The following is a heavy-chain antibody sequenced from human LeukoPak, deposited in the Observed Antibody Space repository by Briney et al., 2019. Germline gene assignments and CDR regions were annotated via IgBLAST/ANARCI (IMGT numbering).Heavy chain of an antibody. CDR2: INHSGST. CDR1: GGSFSGYY. CDR3: ARVYAQGYYYYYYMDV. V-gene: IGHV4-34*01. Sequence: SETLSLTCAVYGGSFSGYYWSWIRQPPGKGLEWIGEINHSGSTNYNPSLKSRVTISVDTSKNQFSLKLSSVTAADTAVYYCARVYAQGYYYYYYMDVWGKGTTVTVSS. D-gene: IGHD2-8*01. J-gene: IGHJ6*03.